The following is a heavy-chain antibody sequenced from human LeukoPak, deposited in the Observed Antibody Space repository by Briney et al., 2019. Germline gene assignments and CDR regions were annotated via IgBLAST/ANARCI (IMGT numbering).Heavy chain of an antibody. J-gene: IGHJ4*02. CDR1: GFTFSSYS. CDR3: ARGASGSYWLFDY. D-gene: IGHD1-26*01. CDR2: ISSSSTI. Sequence: GGSLRLSCAASGFTFSSYSMNWVRQAPGKGLEWVSYISSSSTIYYADSVKGRFTISRDNAKNSLYLQMNSLRAEDTAVYYCARGASGSYWLFDYWGQGTLVTVSS. V-gene: IGHV3-48*01.